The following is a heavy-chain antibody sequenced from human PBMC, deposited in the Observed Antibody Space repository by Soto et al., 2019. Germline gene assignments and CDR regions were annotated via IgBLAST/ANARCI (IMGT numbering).Heavy chain of an antibody. J-gene: IGHJ5*02. V-gene: IGHV4-34*01. CDR3: ARGWRTYGSGSYYNYNWFDP. Sequence: QVQLQQWGAGLLKPSETLSLTCAVYGGSFSGYYWSWIRQPPGKGWEWIGEINHSGSTNYNPSLKSRVTISVDTSKNQFSLTLSSVTAADTAVYYCARGWRTYGSGSYYNYNWFDPWGQGTLVTVSS. CDR2: INHSGST. D-gene: IGHD3-10*01. CDR1: GGSFSGYY.